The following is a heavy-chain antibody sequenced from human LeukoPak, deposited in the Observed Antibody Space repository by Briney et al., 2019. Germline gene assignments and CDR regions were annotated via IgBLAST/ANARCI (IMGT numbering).Heavy chain of an antibody. CDR2: ISTDGSRT. CDR1: GGSFSSFY. CDR3: ARPAVGSNGLDY. D-gene: IGHD4-23*01. J-gene: IGHJ4*02. Sequence: ETLSLTCTVSGGSFSSFYWSWIRQPPGKGLEFVSAISTDGSRTYYANSVKGRFTISRDNSKSTLYLQMGSVRADDMAVYYCARPAVGSNGLDYWGQGILVTVSS. V-gene: IGHV3-64*01.